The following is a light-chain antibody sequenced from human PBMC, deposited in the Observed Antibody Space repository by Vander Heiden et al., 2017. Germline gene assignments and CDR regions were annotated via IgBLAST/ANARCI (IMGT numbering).Light chain of an antibody. CDR3: CSYAGNYIHV. V-gene: IGLV2-8*01. J-gene: IGLJ1*01. CDR2: EVS. Sequence: PSASGSPGQSVTIPCEGTSSDLGAYDYVPWYQQHQGKAPKLLLFEVSGRPPVVPDRCSGSKSGNTASLTVSGPQAEDEADYYCCSYAGNYIHVFGAGTNVAVL. CDR1: SSDLGAYDY.